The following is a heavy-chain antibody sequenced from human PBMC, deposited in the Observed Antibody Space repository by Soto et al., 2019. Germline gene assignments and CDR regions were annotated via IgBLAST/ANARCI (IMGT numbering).Heavy chain of an antibody. CDR2: ISYDGSNK. V-gene: IGHV3-30*18. D-gene: IGHD1-7*01. CDR3: AKYGERIWNYGSFWYFDL. CDR1: GFTFSSYG. J-gene: IGHJ2*01. Sequence: QVQMVESGGGVVQPGRSLRLSCAASGFTFSSYGIHWVRQAPGKGLEWVAVISYDGSNKYYADSVKGRFTILRDNSKNTLYLQMNSLRAEDTAVYYCAKYGERIWNYGSFWYFDLWGRGTLVTVSS.